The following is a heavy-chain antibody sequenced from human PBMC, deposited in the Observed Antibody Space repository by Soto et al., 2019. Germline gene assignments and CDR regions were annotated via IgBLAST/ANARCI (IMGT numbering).Heavy chain of an antibody. V-gene: IGHV3-23*01. D-gene: IGHD5-18*01. CDR2: ISGSDGRT. CDR1: GFTFSSYA. CDR3: AKGVSQYTPLALFDY. Sequence: EVQLLESGGGLVRPGGSLRLSCAASGFTFSSYAMSWVRQAPGKGLEWVSTISGSDGRTYSTDSVKGRFTISRDNSRNTAYLQRTSLRVEDTAVYYCAKGVSQYTPLALFDYWGRGTLVTVSS. J-gene: IGHJ4*02.